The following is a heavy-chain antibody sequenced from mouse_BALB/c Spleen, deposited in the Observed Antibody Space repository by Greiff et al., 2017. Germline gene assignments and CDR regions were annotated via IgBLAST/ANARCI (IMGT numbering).Heavy chain of an antibody. V-gene: IGHV1S56*01. Sequence: VQLQQSGPELVKPGASVRISCKASGYTFTSYYIHWVKQRPGQGLEWIGWIYPGNVNTKYNEKFKGKATLTADKSSSTAYMQLSSLTSEDSAVYFCARWGGNYVGNAMDYWGQGTSVTVSS. J-gene: IGHJ4*01. CDR1: GYTFTSYY. D-gene: IGHD2-1*01. CDR3: ARWGGNYVGNAMDY. CDR2: IYPGNVNT.